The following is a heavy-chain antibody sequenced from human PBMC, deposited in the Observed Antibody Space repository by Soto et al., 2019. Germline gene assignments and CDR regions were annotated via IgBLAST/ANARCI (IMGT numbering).Heavy chain of an antibody. CDR2: ISGSGGST. V-gene: IGHV3-23*01. D-gene: IGHD3-10*01. CDR3: AKDKNADIPPYRGSGSYYWYYYYGMDV. CDR1: GFTFSSYA. Sequence: GGSLRLSCAASGFTFSSYAMSWVRQAPGKGLEWVSAISGSGGSTYYADSVKGRFTISRDNSKNTLYLQMNSLRAEDTAVYYCAKDKNADIPPYRGSGSYYWYYYYGMDVWGQGTTVTVSS. J-gene: IGHJ6*02.